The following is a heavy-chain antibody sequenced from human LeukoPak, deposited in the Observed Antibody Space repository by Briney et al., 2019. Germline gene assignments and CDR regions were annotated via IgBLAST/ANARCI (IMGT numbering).Heavy chain of an antibody. CDR2: INSDGSST. J-gene: IGHJ4*02. V-gene: IGHV3-74*01. D-gene: IGHD1-26*01. CDR1: GFTFSSGW. CDR3: GRALGSPLDY. Sequence: PGGSLRLSCAASGFTFSSGWMHWVRQVPGKGLVWVSRINSDGSSTAYADSVKGRFTISRDNAKNTLYLQMNSLRVEDTAVYYCGRALGSPLDYWGQGTLVTVSS.